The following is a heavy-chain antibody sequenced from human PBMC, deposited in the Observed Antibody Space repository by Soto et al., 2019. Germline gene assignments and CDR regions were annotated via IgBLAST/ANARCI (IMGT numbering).Heavy chain of an antibody. J-gene: IGHJ3*02. CDR3: AKGVGSTIFGVDSPDAFDI. V-gene: IGHV3-23*01. D-gene: IGHD3-3*01. CDR2: ISGSGYST. CDR1: GFTFSGYA. Sequence: EVQLLESGGGLVQPGGSLRLSCAASGFTFSGYAMSWVRQAPGKGPEWVSIISGSGYSTYYADSVKGRFTISRDNSKKTLYMQMNSLRAEDTAVYYCAKGVGSTIFGVDSPDAFDIWGQGTTVTVS.